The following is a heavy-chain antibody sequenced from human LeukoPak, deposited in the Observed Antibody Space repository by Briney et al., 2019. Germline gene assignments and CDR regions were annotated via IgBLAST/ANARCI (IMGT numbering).Heavy chain of an antibody. J-gene: IGHJ5*02. CDR3: ARDGITMVRGADWFDP. D-gene: IGHD3-10*01. CDR1: GFTFSSYG. Sequence: GGSRRLACAAAGFTFSSYGMHWVRQAPGKGLEWVAVIWYDGSNKYYADSVKGRFTISRDNSKNTLYLQMNSLRAEDTAVYYCARDGITMVRGADWFDPWGQGTLVTVSS. CDR2: IWYDGSNK. V-gene: IGHV3-33*01.